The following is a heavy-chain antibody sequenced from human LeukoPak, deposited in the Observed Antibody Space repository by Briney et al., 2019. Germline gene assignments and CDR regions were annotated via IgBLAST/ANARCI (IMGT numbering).Heavy chain of an antibody. CDR1: GATFSSSA. V-gene: IGHV1-69*05. Sequence: ASVKVCCKASGATFSSSAISWVRQAPGQRLGGRGGIIPIFGTANYEQKFQGRVTITTDESTSTAYMELRSLRSEDTAVYYCARGDFWSGYYRAGDAFDIWGQGTMVTVSS. D-gene: IGHD3-3*01. J-gene: IGHJ3*02. CDR3: ARGDFWSGYYRAGDAFDI. CDR2: IIPIFGTA.